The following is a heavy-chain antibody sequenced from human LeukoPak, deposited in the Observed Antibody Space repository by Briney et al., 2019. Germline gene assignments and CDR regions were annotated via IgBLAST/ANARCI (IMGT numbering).Heavy chain of an antibody. D-gene: IGHD2-15*01. V-gene: IGHV3-30*04. CDR1: EFTFSSYA. CDR3: ARDHRYCSGGSCYSPDDAFDI. Sequence: GGSLRLSCAASEFTFSSYAMHWVRQAPGKGLEWVAVISYDGSNKYYADSVKGRFTISRDNSKNTLYLQMNSLRAEDTAVYYCARDHRYCSGGSCYSPDDAFDIWGQGTMVTVSS. CDR2: ISYDGSNK. J-gene: IGHJ3*02.